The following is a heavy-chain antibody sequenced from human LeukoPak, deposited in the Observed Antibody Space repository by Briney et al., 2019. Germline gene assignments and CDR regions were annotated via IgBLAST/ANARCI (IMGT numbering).Heavy chain of an antibody. Sequence: SETLSLTCAVYGGSFSSYYWSWIRQPPGKGLEWIGEINHSGSTNYNPSLKSRVTISVDTSKNQFSLKLSSVTAADTAVYYCARVGATKEFDYWGQGTLVTVSS. D-gene: IGHD1-26*01. CDR2: INHSGST. CDR3: ARVGATKEFDY. CDR1: GGSFSSYY. J-gene: IGHJ4*02. V-gene: IGHV4-34*01.